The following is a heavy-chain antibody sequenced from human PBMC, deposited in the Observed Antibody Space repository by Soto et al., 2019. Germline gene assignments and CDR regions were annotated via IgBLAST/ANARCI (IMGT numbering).Heavy chain of an antibody. CDR1: GFTFSGYE. J-gene: IGHJ6*02. Sequence: GSLRLSCAASGFTFSGYEMNWVRQAPGXGLEWVSYISGSGSTIYYADSVKGRFTISRDNAKDSLYLQMNSLRAEDTAVYYCAREVVVFGVIIPTTMDVWGQGTTVTVSS. CDR3: AREVVVFGVIIPTTMDV. V-gene: IGHV3-48*03. D-gene: IGHD3-22*01. CDR2: ISGSGSTI.